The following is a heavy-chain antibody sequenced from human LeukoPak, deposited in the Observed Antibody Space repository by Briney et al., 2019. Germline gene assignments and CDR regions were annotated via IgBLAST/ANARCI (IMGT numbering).Heavy chain of an antibody. CDR3: ARGPYDTVTTGLLNYYYYMDV. V-gene: IGHV4-34*01. J-gene: IGHJ6*03. Sequence: SQTLSLTCAVDGGSFSGSYWSWIRQPPRKWLEWIGEINHRGSTNYNPSLMSRVTISLNKYKNKFSLKLSSVPAAVTAVYYCARGPYDTVTTGLLNYYYYMDVWGKGTTVTVSS. D-gene: IGHD4-17*01. CDR2: INHRGST. CDR1: GGSFSGSY.